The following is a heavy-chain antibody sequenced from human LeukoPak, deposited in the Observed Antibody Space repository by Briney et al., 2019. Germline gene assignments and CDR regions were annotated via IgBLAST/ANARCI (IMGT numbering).Heavy chain of an antibody. CDR1: GGSISSYY. J-gene: IGHJ6*02. Sequence: SETLSLTCTVSGGSISSYYWSWIRQPPGKGLEWIGYIYYSGSTNYNPSLKSRVTISVDTSKNQFPLKLSSVTAADAAVYYCARAWSGYYSLYYYYGMDVWGQGTTVTVSS. V-gene: IGHV4-59*01. CDR2: IYYSGST. CDR3: ARAWSGYYSLYYYYGMDV. D-gene: IGHD3-3*01.